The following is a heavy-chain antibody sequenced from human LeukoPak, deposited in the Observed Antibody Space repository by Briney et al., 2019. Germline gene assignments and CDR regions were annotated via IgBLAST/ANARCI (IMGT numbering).Heavy chain of an antibody. V-gene: IGHV1-2*02. CDR3: ARNMVRGVTVKSRDGYNYWDY. CDR2: INPNSGGT. Sequence: ASVKVSCKASGYTFTGYYMHWVRQAPGQGLEWMGWINPNSGGTNYAQKFQGRVTMTRDTSISTAYMELSRLRSDDTAVYYCARNMVRGVTVKSRDGYNYWDYWGQGTLVTVSS. J-gene: IGHJ4*02. D-gene: IGHD5-24*01. CDR1: GYTFTGYY.